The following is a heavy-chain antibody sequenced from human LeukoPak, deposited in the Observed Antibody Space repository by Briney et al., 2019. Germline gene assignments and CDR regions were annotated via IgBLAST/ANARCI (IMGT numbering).Heavy chain of an antibody. CDR1: GGTFSSYA. Sequence: ASVKVSCKASGGTFSSYAISWVRQAPGQGLEWMGRIIPIFGIANYAQKFQGRVTITADKSTSTAYMELSSLRSEDTAVYYCARLSRVVADYYYYGMDVWGQGTTVTVSS. CDR3: ARLSRVVADYYYYGMDV. D-gene: IGHD2-15*01. J-gene: IGHJ6*02. CDR2: IIPIFGIA. V-gene: IGHV1-69*04.